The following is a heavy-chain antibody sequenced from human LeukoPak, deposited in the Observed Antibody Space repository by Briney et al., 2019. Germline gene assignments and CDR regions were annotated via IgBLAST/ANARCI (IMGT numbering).Heavy chain of an antibody. Sequence: ASVKVSCKASGYTFTSYGISWVRQAPGQGLEWMGWISAYNGNTNYAQKLQGRVTMTTDTSTSTAYMELRSLRSDDTAVYYCARDSPYYDILTGLFDYWGQGTLVTVSS. CDR1: GYTFTSYG. V-gene: IGHV1-18*01. D-gene: IGHD3-9*01. J-gene: IGHJ4*02. CDR2: ISAYNGNT. CDR3: ARDSPYYDILTGLFDY.